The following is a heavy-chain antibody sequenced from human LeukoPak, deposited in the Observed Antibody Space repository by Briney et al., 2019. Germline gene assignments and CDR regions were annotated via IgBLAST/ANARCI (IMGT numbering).Heavy chain of an antibody. CDR2: IFSGDST. Sequence: GGSLRLSCAASGFIVSSKYMSWVRQAPGKGLEWVSIIFSGDSTYYADSVKGRFTISRDNSKNTVYLQMNSLRAEDTAVYYCAKGRGSWPCYFDYWGQGTLVTVSS. CDR3: AKGRGSWPCYFDY. V-gene: IGHV3-66*01. D-gene: IGHD6-13*01. J-gene: IGHJ4*02. CDR1: GFIVSSKY.